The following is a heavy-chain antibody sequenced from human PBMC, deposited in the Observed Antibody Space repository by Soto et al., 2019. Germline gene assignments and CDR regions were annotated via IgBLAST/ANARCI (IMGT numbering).Heavy chain of an antibody. Sequence: QVQLQESGPGLVKPSETLSLTCTVSGDSISSFYWTWIRQPPGKGLEWVGHIFSSGSTNYNPSLKSPVTISGDTAENQFSLKLTSVTAAETAVYYCARVGYCSSTPCWPIGYFEYWGQGTLVTVSS. CDR2: IFSSGST. J-gene: IGHJ4*02. D-gene: IGHD2-2*01. CDR1: GDSISSFY. CDR3: ARVGYCSSTPCWPIGYFEY. V-gene: IGHV4-59*01.